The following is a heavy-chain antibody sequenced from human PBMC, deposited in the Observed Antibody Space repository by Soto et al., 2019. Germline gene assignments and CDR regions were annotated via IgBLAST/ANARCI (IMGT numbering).Heavy chain of an antibody. J-gene: IGHJ6*03. V-gene: IGHV3-53*04. D-gene: IGHD5-18*01. CDR2: IYSGGST. Sequence: GGSLRLSCAASGFTVSSNYVSWVRQAPGKGLEWVSVIYSGGSTYYADSVKGRFTISRHNSKNTLYLQMNSLRAEDTAVYYCASGPATSGYSYGSLYYYYMDVWGKGTTVTVSS. CDR3: ASGPATSGYSYGSLYYYYMDV. CDR1: GFTVSSNY.